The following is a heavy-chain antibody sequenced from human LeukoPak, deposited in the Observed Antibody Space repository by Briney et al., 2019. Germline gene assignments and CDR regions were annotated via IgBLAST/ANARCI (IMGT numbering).Heavy chain of an antibody. Sequence: PSETLSLTCTVSGGSISSSDYYWSWSRQPPGKGLEWIGYIYYSGSTYYNPSLMGRFTVSLDTSKNQFSLKLSSVTAADTAVYYYARGLPYSYIDYSGQGTLVTVSS. V-gene: IGHV4-30-4*01. CDR1: GGSISSSDYY. CDR3: ARGLPYSYIDY. D-gene: IGHD4-11*01. J-gene: IGHJ4*02. CDR2: IYYSGST.